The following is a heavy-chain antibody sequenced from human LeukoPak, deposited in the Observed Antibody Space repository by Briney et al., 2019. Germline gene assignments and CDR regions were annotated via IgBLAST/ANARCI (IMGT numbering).Heavy chain of an antibody. D-gene: IGHD4-17*01. CDR1: GYTFTKYG. CDR3: ARTGIDYGDYGLLDY. CDR2: ISAYNGHT. Sequence: ASVKLSCKASGYTFTKYGITWGRQAPGQWPGWLGWISAYNGHTESAQKFQGRVTMTTDTSTNTAYMELRSLRSDDTAVYYCARTGIDYGDYGLLDYWGQGSLVTVSS. J-gene: IGHJ4*02. V-gene: IGHV1-18*01.